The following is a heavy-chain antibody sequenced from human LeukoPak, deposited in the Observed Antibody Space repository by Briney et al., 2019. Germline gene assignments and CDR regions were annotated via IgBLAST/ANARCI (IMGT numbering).Heavy chain of an antibody. CDR1: GFTFSSYS. D-gene: IGHD5-18*01. J-gene: IGHJ4*02. Sequence: TGGSLRLSCAASGFTFSSYSMNWVRQAPGKGLEWVPSISSSSSYIYYADSVKGRFTISRDNAKNSLYLQMNSLRAEDTAVYYCAREGEGVDTAMVTYDFDYWGQGTLVTVSS. V-gene: IGHV3-21*01. CDR2: ISSSSSYI. CDR3: AREGEGVDTAMVTYDFDY.